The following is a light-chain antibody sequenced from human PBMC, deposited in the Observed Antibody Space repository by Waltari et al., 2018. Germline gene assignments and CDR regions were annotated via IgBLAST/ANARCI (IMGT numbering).Light chain of an antibody. CDR1: KGISNS. CDR2: AAS. V-gene: IGKV1-NL1*01. J-gene: IGKJ1*01. CDR3: QQYYSTPRWT. Sequence: DIQMTQSPSSLSASVGDRVTITCRASKGISNSLAWYQQKPGKAPKLLLYAASRLESGVPSRFSGSGSGTDYTLTISSLQPEDFATYYCQQYYSTPRWTFGQGTKVEIK.